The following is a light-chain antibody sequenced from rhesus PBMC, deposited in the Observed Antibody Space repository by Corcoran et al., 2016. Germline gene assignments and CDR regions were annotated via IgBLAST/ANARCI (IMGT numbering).Light chain of an antibody. CDR2: EVN. CDR1: RSDIGGSNY. J-gene: IGLJ1*01. V-gene: IGLV2-32*02. CDR3: ISFAGWNTYI. Sequence: AALTQPRSVSGSPGQSVPISCTETRSDIGGSNYVSWYQQHPGTAPKVMIHEVNKRPSGIYDRFSGSKSANTASLTISGLPAEDEADYYCISFAGWNTYIFGGGTRLTVL.